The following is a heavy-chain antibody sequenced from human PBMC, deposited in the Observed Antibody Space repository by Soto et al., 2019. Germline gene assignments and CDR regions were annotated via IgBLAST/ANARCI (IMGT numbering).Heavy chain of an antibody. Sequence: QITLKESGPTLVKPTQTLTLTCTFSGFSLSANGVGVAWIRQPPGQALEWLALIYWDDDKRYRTSLRSRLTITKDTSKNHVVLTMTNMDPVDTGTYYCAHAYGGTGWPNDAFDVWGQGTVVTVSS. D-gene: IGHD2-21*01. V-gene: IGHV2-5*02. CDR3: AHAYGGTGWPNDAFDV. J-gene: IGHJ3*01. CDR2: IYWDDDK. CDR1: GFSLSANGVG.